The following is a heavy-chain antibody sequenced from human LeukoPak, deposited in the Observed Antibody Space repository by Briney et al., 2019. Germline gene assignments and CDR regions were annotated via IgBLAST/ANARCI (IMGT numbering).Heavy chain of an antibody. Sequence: GASVKVSCKASGYTFTSYDINWVRQATGQGLEWMGWMNPNSGNTGYAQKFQGRVTITRNTSISTAYMELSSLRSEDTAVYYCARVRQRDSSSWYNDAFDIWGQGTMVTVSS. D-gene: IGHD6-13*01. CDR3: ARVRQRDSSSWYNDAFDI. V-gene: IGHV1-8*03. CDR1: GYTFTSYD. CDR2: MNPNSGNT. J-gene: IGHJ3*02.